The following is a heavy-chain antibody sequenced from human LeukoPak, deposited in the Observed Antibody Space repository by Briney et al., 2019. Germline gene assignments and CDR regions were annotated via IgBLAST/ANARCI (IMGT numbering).Heavy chain of an antibody. D-gene: IGHD2-2*02. J-gene: IGHJ6*03. CDR3: ARAYCSSTSCYRDYYYMDV. V-gene: IGHV1-18*01. CDR2: ISAYNGNT. Sequence: ASVTVSCTASGYTFTSFGITWVRQAPGQGLEWMGWISAYNGNTNYAQKLQGRVTMTTDTSTSTAYMELRSLRSDDTAVYYCARAYCSSTSCYRDYYYMDVWAKGPRSPSP. CDR1: GYTFTSFG.